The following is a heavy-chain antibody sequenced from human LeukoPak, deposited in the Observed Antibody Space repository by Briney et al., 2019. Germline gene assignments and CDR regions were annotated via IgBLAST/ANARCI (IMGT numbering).Heavy chain of an antibody. CDR2: IYTSGST. Sequence: SETLSLTCTVSGGSISSYYWSWIRQPAGKGLEWIGRIYTSGSTNYNPSLKSRVTMSLDTSKNQFPLKLSSVTAADTAVYYCARDRPDYSFDYWGQGTLVTVSS. CDR1: GGSISSYY. CDR3: ARDRPDYSFDY. J-gene: IGHJ4*02. V-gene: IGHV4-4*07. D-gene: IGHD2-15*01.